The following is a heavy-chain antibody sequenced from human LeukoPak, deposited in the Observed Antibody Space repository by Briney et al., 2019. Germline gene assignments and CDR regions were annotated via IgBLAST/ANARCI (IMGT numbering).Heavy chain of an antibody. D-gene: IGHD3-22*01. J-gene: IGHJ3*02. CDR2: ISSSGST. CDR3: ARGGDSSGSIRSAFDI. V-gene: IGHV3-53*01. CDR1: GLTVRSNY. Sequence: PGGSLRLSCAASGLTVRSNYMSWVRQAPGKGLGWVSVISSSGSTYYADSVKGRFTISRDNSKNTLYLQMNSLRAEDTAVYYCARGGDSSGSIRSAFDIWGQGTMVTVSS.